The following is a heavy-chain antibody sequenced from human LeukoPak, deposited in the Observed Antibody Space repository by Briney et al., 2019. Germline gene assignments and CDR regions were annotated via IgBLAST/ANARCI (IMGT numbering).Heavy chain of an antibody. CDR2: INPSGGST. Sequence: GTSVTVSCTASGYTFTSYYMHWVRQAPGQGLEWMGIINPSGGSTNYAQKFQGRVTMTRDTSTSTVYMELSSLRSEDTAVYYCARVRYDSSGYYSTLEDAFDIWGQGTMVTVSS. CDR1: GYTFTSYY. D-gene: IGHD3-22*01. CDR3: ARVRYDSSGYYSTLEDAFDI. V-gene: IGHV1-46*01. J-gene: IGHJ3*02.